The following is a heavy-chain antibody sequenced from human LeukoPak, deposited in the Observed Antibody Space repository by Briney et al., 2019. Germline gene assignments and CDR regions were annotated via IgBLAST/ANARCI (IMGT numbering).Heavy chain of an antibody. D-gene: IGHD5-24*01. CDR1: GFSFSTYV. CDR2: ISGSGGST. Sequence: PGRSLRLSCAASGFSFSTYVMHWVRQAPGKGLEWVSAISGSGGSTYYADSVKGRFTISRDNSKNTLYLQMNSLRAEDTAVYYCAKDLWGDGYPGHYWGQGTLVTVSS. CDR3: AKDLWGDGYPGHY. V-gene: IGHV3-23*01. J-gene: IGHJ4*02.